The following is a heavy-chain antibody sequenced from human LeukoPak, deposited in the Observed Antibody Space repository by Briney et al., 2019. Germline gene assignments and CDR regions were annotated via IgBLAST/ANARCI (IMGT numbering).Heavy chain of an antibody. CDR1: GYTFTSYD. J-gene: IGHJ4*02. CDR3: ARGQLAGDNFDY. V-gene: IGHV1-8*01. Sequence: ASVKVSCKASGYTFTSYDINWVRQATGQGLEWMGWMNPNSGNTGNAQKFQGRVTMTRNTSISTAYMELSSLRSEDTAVYYCARGQLAGDNFDYWGQGTLVTVSS. CDR2: MNPNSGNT. D-gene: IGHD6-19*01.